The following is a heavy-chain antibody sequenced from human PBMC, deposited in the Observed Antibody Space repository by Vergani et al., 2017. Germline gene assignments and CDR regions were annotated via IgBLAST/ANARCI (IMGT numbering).Heavy chain of an antibody. Sequence: QVQLQESGPGLVKPSETLSLTCTVSGGSISSYYWSWIRQPAGKGLGWIGRIYTSGSTNYNPSLKSRVTMSVDTSKNQFSLKLSSVTAADTAVYYCARDTFHFDSENYDDVFDSWGQGTMVIVSS. CDR1: GGSISSYY. J-gene: IGHJ3*02. V-gene: IGHV4-4*07. D-gene: IGHD3-16*01. CDR2: IYTSGST. CDR3: ARDTFHFDSENYDDVFDS.